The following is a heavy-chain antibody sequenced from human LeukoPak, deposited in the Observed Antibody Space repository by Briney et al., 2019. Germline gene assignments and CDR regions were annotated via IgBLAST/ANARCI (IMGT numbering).Heavy chain of an antibody. D-gene: IGHD2-15*01. CDR3: AKGISSSSYSPSDY. CDR1: GFTFSNAW. V-gene: IGHV3-53*01. CDR2: IGDGT. J-gene: IGHJ4*02. Sequence: GGSLRLSCAASGFTFSNAWMTWVRQTPGKGLEWVSVIGDGTYYAESVKGRFTISRDNSKNMLYLQMNSLRAEDTAAYYCAKGISSSSYSPSDYGGQGTLVTVSS.